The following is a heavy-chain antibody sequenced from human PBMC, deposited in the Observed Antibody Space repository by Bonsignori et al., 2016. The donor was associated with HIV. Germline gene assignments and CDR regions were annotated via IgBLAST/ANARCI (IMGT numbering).Heavy chain of an antibody. CDR3: ASGRGGYDGSGYPTR. J-gene: IGHJ4*02. V-gene: IGHV1-2*02. D-gene: IGHD3-22*01. CDR2: INPYSGAT. Sequence: WVRQAPGQGLEWVGWINPYSGATKYAPSFQGRVTMTSDTSVSTAYMELSSLRFDDTAAYYCASGRGGYDGSGYPTRWGQGTLVTVSS.